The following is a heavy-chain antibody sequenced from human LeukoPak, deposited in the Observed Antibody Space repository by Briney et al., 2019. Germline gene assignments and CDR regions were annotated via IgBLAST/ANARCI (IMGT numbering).Heavy chain of an antibody. CDR2: IIPIFGTT. J-gene: IGHJ4*02. CDR1: RGTFSSYA. V-gene: IGHV1-69*05. D-gene: IGHD3-22*01. CDR3: ARDPPPRYYDSSPSGY. Sequence: SVKVSCKASRGTFSSYAISWVRQAPGQGPEWMGRIIPIFGTTNYAQKFQGRVTITTDESTSTAYMELSSLRSEDTAVYYCARDPPPRYYDSSPSGYWGQGTLVTVSS.